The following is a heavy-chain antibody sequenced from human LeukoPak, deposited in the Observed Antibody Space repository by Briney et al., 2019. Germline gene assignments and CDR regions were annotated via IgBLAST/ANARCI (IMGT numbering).Heavy chain of an antibody. Sequence: GGSLRLSCAASRFTFNTYWMHWVRQTPGKGLVWVSRINSDGSSTTYTDSVKGRFTISRDNAKNTVYLQMNSLRDEDTAVYYCAKGGTVGFDSWGQGTLVTVSS. V-gene: IGHV3-74*01. D-gene: IGHD1-1*01. J-gene: IGHJ4*02. CDR2: INSDGSST. CDR3: AKGGTVGFDS. CDR1: RFTFNTYW.